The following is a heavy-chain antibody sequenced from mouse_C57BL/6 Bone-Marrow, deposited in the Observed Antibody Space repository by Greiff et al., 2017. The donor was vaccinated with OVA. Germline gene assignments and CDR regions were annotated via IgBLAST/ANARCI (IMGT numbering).Heavy chain of an antibody. CDR2: IDPANGNT. Sequence: VQLKESVAELVRPGASVKLSCTASGFNIKNTYMHWVKQRPEQGLEWIGRIDPANGNTKYAPKFQGKATITADTSSNTAYLQLSSLTSEDTAIYYCDRDYYDSSSYSFDYWGQGTTLTVSS. J-gene: IGHJ2*01. D-gene: IGHD1-1*01. V-gene: IGHV14-3*01. CDR1: GFNIKNTY. CDR3: DRDYYDSSSYSFDY.